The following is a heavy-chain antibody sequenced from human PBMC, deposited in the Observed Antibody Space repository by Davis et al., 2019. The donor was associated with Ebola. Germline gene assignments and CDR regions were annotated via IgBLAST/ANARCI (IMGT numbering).Heavy chain of an antibody. CDR2: ISSSSSTI. J-gene: IGHJ4*02. CDR1: GLTFSSYS. CDR3: ARDERGPRVGATRPFDY. D-gene: IGHD1-26*01. V-gene: IGHV3-48*02. Sequence: GGSLRLSCAASGLTFSSYSMNWVRQAPGKGLEWVSYISSSSSTIYYADSVKGRFTISRDNAKNSLYLQMNSLRDEDTAVYYCARDERGPRVGATRPFDYWGQGTLVTVSS.